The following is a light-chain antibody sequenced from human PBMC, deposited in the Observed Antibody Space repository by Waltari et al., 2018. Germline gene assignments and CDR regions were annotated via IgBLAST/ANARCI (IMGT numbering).Light chain of an antibody. V-gene: IGLV1-44*01. CDR1: SSNIGSNT. CDR3: AAWDDSLNGFV. J-gene: IGLJ1*01. Sequence: QSVLTQPPSASGTPGQRVIISCSGSSSNIGSNTVNWYQQLPGTAPKVLVYSNNQRPSGGPARFSGYKSATSASLAISGLQSEDEADYYCAAWDDSLNGFVFGTGTRFTVL. CDR2: SNN.